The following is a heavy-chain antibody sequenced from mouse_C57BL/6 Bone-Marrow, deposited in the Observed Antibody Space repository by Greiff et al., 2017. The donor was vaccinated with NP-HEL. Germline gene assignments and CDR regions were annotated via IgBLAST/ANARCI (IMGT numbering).Heavy chain of an antibody. J-gene: IGHJ3*01. CDR3: ARSGDYFPDWFAY. Sequence: EVMLVESGGGLVQPGGSLKLSCAAPGFTFSDYYMYWVRQTPEKRLEWVAYISNGGGSTYYPDTVKGRFTISRDNAKNTLYLQMSRLKSEDTAIYYCARSGDYFPDWFAYWGQGTLVTVSA. D-gene: IGHD1-1*01. CDR1: GFTFSDYY. CDR2: ISNGGGST. V-gene: IGHV5-12*01.